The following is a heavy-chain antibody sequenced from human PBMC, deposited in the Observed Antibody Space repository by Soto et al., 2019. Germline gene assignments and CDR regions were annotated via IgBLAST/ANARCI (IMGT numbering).Heavy chain of an antibody. CDR1: GDTFSNYA. J-gene: IGHJ5*02. CDR2: IIPIFGTP. CDR3: ARGRRAHSPSSFYFDP. Sequence: ASVKVSCKASGDTFSNYAINWVRQAPGQGLEWMGGIIPIFGTPTYAQRFQGRVTISAEESTNTAYMEVRSLRSEDTAVYFCARGRRAHSPSSFYFDPWGLGTLVTVSS. D-gene: IGHD6-6*01. V-gene: IGHV1-69*13.